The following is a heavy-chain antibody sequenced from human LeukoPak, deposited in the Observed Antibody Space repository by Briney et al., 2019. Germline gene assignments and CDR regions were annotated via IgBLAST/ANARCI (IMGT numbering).Heavy chain of an antibody. CDR3: AKSIAAAAPDYFDF. Sequence: GGSLRLSCAASGFTFDDFAMHWVRQAPGKGLEWVSIISWNSGFIDYADSVKGRFTISRDNAKNSLYLQMHSLRPEDTALYYCAKSIAAAAPDYFDFWGQGTLVTVSS. V-gene: IGHV3-9*01. D-gene: IGHD6-13*01. CDR1: GFTFDDFA. J-gene: IGHJ4*02. CDR2: ISWNSGFI.